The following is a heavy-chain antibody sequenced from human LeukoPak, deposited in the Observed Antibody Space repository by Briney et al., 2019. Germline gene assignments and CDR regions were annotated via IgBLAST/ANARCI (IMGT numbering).Heavy chain of an antibody. CDR2: IHHSGST. CDR3: ARIVVVAATQFYFDN. V-gene: IGHV4-34*01. J-gene: IGHJ4*02. CDR1: GGSFSGYY. Sequence: SETLSLTCAVYGGSFSGYYWSWIRQPPGKGLEWIGYIHHSGSTYYSPSLKSRVSISVDRSKNHFSLTLSSVTAADTAVYYCARIVVVAATQFYFDNWGQGTLVTVSS. D-gene: IGHD2-15*01.